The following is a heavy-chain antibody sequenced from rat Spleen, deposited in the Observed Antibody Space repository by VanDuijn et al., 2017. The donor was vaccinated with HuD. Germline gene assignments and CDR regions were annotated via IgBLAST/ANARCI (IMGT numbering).Heavy chain of an antibody. CDR2: ITYDGSNT. D-gene: IGHD1-11*01. J-gene: IGHJ4*01. V-gene: IGHV5-17*01. CDR3: ASDELERGGY. CDR1: EFTFSDYA. Sequence: EVQLVESGGGLVQPGNSLKLSCAASEFTFSDYAMAWVRQSPKKGLEWVATITYDGSNTYYRDSEKGRFTISRDNAKSTLYLQMDSLRSEDTATYYCASDELERGGYWGQGASVTVSS.